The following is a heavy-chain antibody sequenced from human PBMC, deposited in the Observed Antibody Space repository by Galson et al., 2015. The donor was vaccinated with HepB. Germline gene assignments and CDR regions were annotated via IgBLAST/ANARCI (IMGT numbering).Heavy chain of an antibody. V-gene: IGHV3-48*04. Sequence: SLRLPCAVSGLIFRIYSMQWVRQAPGEGVEWVSCICSSGSTIYYPDSVKGRCTITRDYAKNTMYLQMNSLRAEDAAVYYCARGPTVTTGDYWGQGTLVTVSS. D-gene: IGHD4-17*01. CDR2: ICSSGSTI. CDR1: GLIFRIYS. J-gene: IGHJ4*02. CDR3: ARGPTVTTGDY.